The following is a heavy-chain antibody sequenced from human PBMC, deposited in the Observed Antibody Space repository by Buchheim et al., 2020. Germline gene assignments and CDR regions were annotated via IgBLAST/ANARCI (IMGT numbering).Heavy chain of an antibody. CDR3: ARHRGNSYGYMLFDY. V-gene: IGHV4-39*01. CDR2: FYYSGDT. D-gene: IGHD5-18*01. Sequence: QLQLQESGPGLVKPSETLSLTCTVSGGSISSSTYYWGWIRQPPGKGLEWIGSFYYSGDTFYNPSLKSRLTISVDTSENPFPLKLSSVTAADTAVYYCARHRGNSYGYMLFDYWGQGTL. J-gene: IGHJ4*02. CDR1: GGSISSSTYY.